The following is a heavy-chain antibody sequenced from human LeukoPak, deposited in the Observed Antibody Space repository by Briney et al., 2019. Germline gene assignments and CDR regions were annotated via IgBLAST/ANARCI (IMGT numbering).Heavy chain of an antibody. J-gene: IGHJ4*02. CDR2: IYHRGST. CDR3: ATTTIRLGY. D-gene: IGHD1-26*01. V-gene: IGHV4-38-2*02. CDR1: GYSISNGYY. Sequence: PSETLSLTCTVSGYSISNGYYWGWIRQPPGKGLEWVGSIYHRGSTYYNPSLRSRVTISLDRSKKKFSLKLTSVTAADTAVYYCATTTIRLGYWGQGTLVTVSS.